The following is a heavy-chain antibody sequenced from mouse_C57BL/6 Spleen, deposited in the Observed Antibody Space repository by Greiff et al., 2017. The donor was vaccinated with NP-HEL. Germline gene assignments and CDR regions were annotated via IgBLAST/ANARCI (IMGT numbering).Heavy chain of an antibody. Sequence: QVQLQQPGAELVKPGASVKLSCKASGYTFTSYWMHWVKQRPGQGLERIGMIHPNSGSTNYNEKFKSKATLTVDKSSSTAYMQLSSLTSEDSAVYYCAREEGYDYDEDYYAMDYWGQGTSVTVSS. CDR2: IHPNSGST. V-gene: IGHV1-64*01. D-gene: IGHD2-4*01. CDR3: AREEGYDYDEDYYAMDY. CDR1: GYTFTSYW. J-gene: IGHJ4*01.